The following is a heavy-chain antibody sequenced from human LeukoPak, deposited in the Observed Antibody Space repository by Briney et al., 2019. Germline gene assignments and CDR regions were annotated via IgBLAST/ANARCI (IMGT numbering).Heavy chain of an antibody. Sequence: GGSLRLSCAASGFTFSSYTINWVRQAPGKGLEWVSSVSSSSSYIFYADSVKGRFTVSRDNAKSSLNLQMNSLRAEDTAIYYCATYTSGSHFCWGQGTLVTVSS. D-gene: IGHD3-10*01. CDR1: GFTFSSYT. V-gene: IGHV3-21*01. CDR3: ATYTSGSHFC. J-gene: IGHJ4*02. CDR2: VSSSSSYI.